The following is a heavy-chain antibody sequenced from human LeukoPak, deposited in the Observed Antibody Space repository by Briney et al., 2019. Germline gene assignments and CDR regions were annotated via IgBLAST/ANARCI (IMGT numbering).Heavy chain of an antibody. CDR1: GYTFTSYA. CDR3: ARPSRWLQYLYFDY. Sequence: ASVKVSSKASGYTFTSYAMHWVRQAPGQRLEWMGWINAGNGNTEYSQKFQGRVTITRDTSASTAYMELSSLRSEDTAVYYCARPSRWLQYLYFDYWGQGTLVTVSS. D-gene: IGHD5-24*01. J-gene: IGHJ4*02. CDR2: INAGNGNT. V-gene: IGHV1-3*01.